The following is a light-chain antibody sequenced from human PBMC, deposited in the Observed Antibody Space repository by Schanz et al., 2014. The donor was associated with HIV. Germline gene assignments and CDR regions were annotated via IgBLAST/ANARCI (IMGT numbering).Light chain of an antibody. V-gene: IGKV3-20*01. Sequence: EIVLTQSPGTLSLSPGERATLSCRASHSVRNRYLAWYKQNDGQAPRLLIYGASNRATGIPDRFSGSGSGTDFTLTISRLEPEDFAVYYCQQYGSSPRTFGQGAKVEI. CDR1: HSVRNRY. CDR2: GAS. CDR3: QQYGSSPRT. J-gene: IGKJ1*01.